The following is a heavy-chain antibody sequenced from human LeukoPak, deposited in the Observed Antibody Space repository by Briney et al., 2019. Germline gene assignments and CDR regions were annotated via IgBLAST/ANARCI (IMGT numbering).Heavy chain of an antibody. CDR3: ARRAGAYSHPYDY. CDR1: GFTFSNAW. CDR2: IKSKTDGETT. J-gene: IGHJ4*02. V-gene: IGHV3-15*01. D-gene: IGHD4/OR15-4a*01. Sequence: GGSLRLSCAASGFTFSNAWMTWVRQAPGQGLEWVARIKSKTDGETTDYAAPVKGRFTISRDNAKNSLYLQMNSLRAEDTAVYYCARRAGAYSHPYDYWGQGTLVTVSS.